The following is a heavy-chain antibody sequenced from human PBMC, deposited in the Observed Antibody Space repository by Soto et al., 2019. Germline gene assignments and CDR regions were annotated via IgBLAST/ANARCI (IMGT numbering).Heavy chain of an antibody. Sequence: GGSLRLSCAASGFTFSGSAMHWVRQASGKGLEWVGRIRSKANSYATAYAASVKGRFTISRDDSKNTAYLQMNSLKTEDTAVYYCTRIAVGAVANYWGQGTLVTVSS. CDR2: IRSKANSYAT. V-gene: IGHV3-73*01. CDR3: TRIAVGAVANY. D-gene: IGHD6-19*01. J-gene: IGHJ4*02. CDR1: GFTFSGSA.